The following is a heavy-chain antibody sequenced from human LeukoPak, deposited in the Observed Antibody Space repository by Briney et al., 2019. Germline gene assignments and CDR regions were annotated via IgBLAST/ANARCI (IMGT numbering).Heavy chain of an antibody. CDR2: IIGSGSST. V-gene: IGHV3-23*01. CDR1: GFTFSNYV. D-gene: IGHD2-15*01. J-gene: IGHJ6*03. Sequence: GGSLRLSCAASGFTFSNYVLSWVRQAPGKGLDWVSGIIGSGSSTFYADSVKGRFTMSRDNSKNTVYLQMNSLRVEDTAIYYCAKRADGCSGVSCYYYYMDVWGKGTTVTVSS. CDR3: AKRADGCSGVSCYYYYMDV.